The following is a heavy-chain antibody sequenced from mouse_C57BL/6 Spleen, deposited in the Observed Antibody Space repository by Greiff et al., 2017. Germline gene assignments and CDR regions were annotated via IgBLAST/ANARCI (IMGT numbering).Heavy chain of an antibody. CDR3: ARETAQARGFAD. D-gene: IGHD3-2*02. Sequence: VQLQQPGAELVKPGASVKLSCKASGYTFTSYWMQWVKQRPGQGLEWIGEIDPSDSYTNYNQKFKGKATLTVDTSSSTAYMQLSSLTSEDSAVYYCARETAQARGFADWGQGTLVTVSA. V-gene: IGHV1-50*01. CDR1: GYTFTSYW. J-gene: IGHJ3*01. CDR2: IDPSDSYT.